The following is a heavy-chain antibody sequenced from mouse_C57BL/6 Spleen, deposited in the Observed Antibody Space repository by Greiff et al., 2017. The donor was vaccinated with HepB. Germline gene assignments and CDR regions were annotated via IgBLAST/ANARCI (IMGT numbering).Heavy chain of an antibody. CDR1: GFTFSDYG. Sequence: DVHLVESGGGLVKPGGSLKLSCAASGFTFSDYGMHWVRQAPEKGLEWVAYISSGSSTIYYADTVKGRFTISRDNAKNTLFLQMTSLRSEDTAMYYCARRRAYYSNYDAMDYWGQGTSVTVSS. V-gene: IGHV5-17*01. CDR2: ISSGSSTI. CDR3: ARRRAYYSNYDAMDY. D-gene: IGHD2-5*01. J-gene: IGHJ4*01.